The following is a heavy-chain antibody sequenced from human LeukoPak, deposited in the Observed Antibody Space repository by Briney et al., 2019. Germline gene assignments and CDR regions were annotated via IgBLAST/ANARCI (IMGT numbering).Heavy chain of an antibody. CDR1: VDSISSYY. J-gene: IGHJ3*02. V-gene: IGHV4-59*08. CDR3: ARPVAGTVDAFDI. CDR2: IYSRGST. D-gene: IGHD6-19*01. Sequence: SETLSLTCTVSVDSISSYYWSWIRQPPGKGLEWIGYIYSRGSTKYNPSLRSRVTISADTSKNQFSLKLSSVTAADTAVFYCARPVAGTVDAFDIWGQGTMVTVSS.